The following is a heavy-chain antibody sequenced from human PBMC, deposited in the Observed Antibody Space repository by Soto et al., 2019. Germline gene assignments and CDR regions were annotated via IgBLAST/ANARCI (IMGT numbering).Heavy chain of an antibody. D-gene: IGHD2-21*01. CDR1: GGSFSSYI. J-gene: IGHJ6*03. CDR2: VIPIQGRA. CDR3: AKSVVFVDHAYMDV. Sequence: QVQLVQSGAEVKKPGSSVKVSCEASGGSFSSYIFTWVRQAPGQGLEWMGRVIPIQGRANYALKFQARVTITADTSTNTVYMELRSLRPEDTALYYCAKSVVFVDHAYMDVWGKGTTVTVSS. V-gene: IGHV1-69*02.